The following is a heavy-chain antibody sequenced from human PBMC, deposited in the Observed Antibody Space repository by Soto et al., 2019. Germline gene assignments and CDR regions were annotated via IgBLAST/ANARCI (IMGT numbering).Heavy chain of an antibody. CDR3: ARDGWDLLFYFHH. V-gene: IGHV3-33*01. J-gene: IGHJ1*01. CDR2: IWYDGSEK. Sequence: PGGSLRLSCAASGFTFTTYAMHWVRQAPGKGLEWVAVIWYDGSEKYYADSVKGRFTVSRDNSKNTLYLEMNSLRVEDTAVYYCARDGWDLLFYFHHWGQGTLVTVSS. CDR1: GFTFTTYA. D-gene: IGHD1-26*01.